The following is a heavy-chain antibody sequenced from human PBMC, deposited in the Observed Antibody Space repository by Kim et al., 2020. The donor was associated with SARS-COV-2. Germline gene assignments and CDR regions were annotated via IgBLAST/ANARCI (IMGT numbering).Heavy chain of an antibody. Sequence: GGSLRLSCAASGFTFSNEWMTWVRQSPGRGLEWVANINRDGTERYYVDSVKGRISIFRDNDKNSVYMQMNSLRGEDTVVYYCGKNRGAVDFRGHGTRVT. CDR1: GFTFSNEW. CDR3: GKNRGAVDF. J-gene: IGHJ3*01. CDR2: INRDGTER. V-gene: IGHV3-7*01.